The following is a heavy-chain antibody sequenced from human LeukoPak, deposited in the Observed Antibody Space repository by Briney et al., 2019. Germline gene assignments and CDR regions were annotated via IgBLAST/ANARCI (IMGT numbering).Heavy chain of an antibody. CDR2: IWFDGGNK. CDR3: AKDCEYCSNGYMDV. D-gene: IGHD2-8*01. J-gene: IGHJ6*03. V-gene: IGHV3-33*06. CDR1: GFIFSSTG. Sequence: GRSLRLSCAASGFIFSSTGMHWVRQAPGKGLEWVAVIWFDGGNKYYADSVKGRFTISRDDSKNTVYLQMNSLRAEDTAVYYCAKDCEYCSNGYMDVWGKGTTVTVSS.